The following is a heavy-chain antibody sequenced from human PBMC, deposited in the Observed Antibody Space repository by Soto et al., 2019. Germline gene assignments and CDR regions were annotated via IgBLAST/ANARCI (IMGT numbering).Heavy chain of an antibody. CDR2: IKQDGSEK. CDR1: GFTFSSYW. D-gene: IGHD1-7*01. Sequence: EVQLVESGGGLVQPGGSLRLSCAASGFTFSSYWMSWVRQAPGKGLEWVANIKQDGSEKYYVDSVKGRFTISRDNAKNSLYLQMNSLRAEDTAVYYCAMSPGITGTTGGVSFDYWGQGTLVTVSS. V-gene: IGHV3-7*01. J-gene: IGHJ4*02. CDR3: AMSPGITGTTGGVSFDY.